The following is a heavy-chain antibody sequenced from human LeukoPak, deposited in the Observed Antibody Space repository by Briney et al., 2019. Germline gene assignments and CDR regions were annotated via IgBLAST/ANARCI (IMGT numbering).Heavy chain of an antibody. J-gene: IGHJ4*02. Sequence: GGSLRLSCAASGFTVSSNYMSWVRQAPGKGLEWVSVIYSGGSTYYADSVKGRFTISRDNSKNTLYLQMNSLRADDTAVYYCAKGPFSYYDSSGYNYYDLWGQGTLVTVSS. CDR1: GFTVSSNY. CDR2: IYSGGST. CDR3: AKGPFSYYDSSGYNYYDL. V-gene: IGHV3-66*01. D-gene: IGHD3-22*01.